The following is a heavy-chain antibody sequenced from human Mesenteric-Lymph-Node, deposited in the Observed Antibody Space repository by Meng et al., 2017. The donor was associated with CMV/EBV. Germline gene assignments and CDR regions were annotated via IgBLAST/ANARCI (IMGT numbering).Heavy chain of an antibody. CDR3: AHTGIGGCDRYFDY. Sequence: SGFSLNTYPVGVGWIRQPPGKALEWLALIYWNGNEQYSPSLESGLTITKNATKNQVVLTMTNTDREDTAEYYYAHTGIGGCDRYFDYWGQGTLVTVSS. CDR2: IYWNGNE. J-gene: IGHJ4*02. CDR1: GFSLNTYPVG. D-gene: IGHD2-15*01. V-gene: IGHV2-5*01.